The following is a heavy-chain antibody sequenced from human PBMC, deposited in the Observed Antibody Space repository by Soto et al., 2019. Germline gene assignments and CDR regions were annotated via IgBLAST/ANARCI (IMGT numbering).Heavy chain of an antibody. Sequence: VSVKVSCKASGYTFTRYCISWVRQAPGQGLEWMGWISGYNGDTNYAQKFQDRVSMTIDTSTGTAYMELRSLTSDDTAIYYCAKNGQPPYYYYGLDVWGQGTKVTVSS. CDR3: AKNGQPPYYYYGLDV. J-gene: IGHJ6*02. D-gene: IGHD2-8*01. CDR2: ISGYNGDT. CDR1: GYTFTRYC. V-gene: IGHV1-18*01.